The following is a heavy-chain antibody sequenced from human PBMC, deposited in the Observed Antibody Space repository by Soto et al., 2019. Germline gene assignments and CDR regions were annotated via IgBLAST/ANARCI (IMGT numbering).Heavy chain of an antibody. Sequence: ASVKVSCKASGYTSTGYYMHWVRQAPGQGLEWMGWINPNSGGTNYAQKFQGRVTMTRDTSISTAYMELSRLRSDDTAEYYCAKGGAIVAAGTRVYLYNAMDVWGQGTTVTVSS. V-gene: IGHV1-2*02. CDR1: GYTSTGYY. CDR3: AKGGAIVAAGTRVYLYNAMDV. D-gene: IGHD1-26*01. CDR2: INPNSGGT. J-gene: IGHJ6*02.